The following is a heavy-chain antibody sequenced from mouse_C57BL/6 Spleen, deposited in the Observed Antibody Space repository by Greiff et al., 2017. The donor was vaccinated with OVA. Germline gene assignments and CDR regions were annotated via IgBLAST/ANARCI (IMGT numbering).Heavy chain of an antibody. CDR1: EFTFSTYT. CDR3: AGLYYGWFGY. J-gene: IGHJ2*01. Sequence: DVQLVESGGGLVKPGGSLKLSCAASEFTFSTYTMSWVRQTPEKRLEWVATISGGGGNTYYPDSVKGRFTIPRDNAKNTLYLRMSRLRSEDTALYYCAGLYYGWFGYRGQGTTLTVSA. D-gene: IGHD1-1*01. V-gene: IGHV5-9*01. CDR2: ISGGGGNT.